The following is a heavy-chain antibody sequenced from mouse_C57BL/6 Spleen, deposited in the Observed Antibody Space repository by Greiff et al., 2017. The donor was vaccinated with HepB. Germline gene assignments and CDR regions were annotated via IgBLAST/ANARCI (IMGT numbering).Heavy chain of an antibody. CDR3: ARYDYDERGYFDV. V-gene: IGHV1-7*01. CDR2: INPSSGYT. CDR1: GYTFTSYW. D-gene: IGHD2-4*01. J-gene: IGHJ1*03. Sequence: VQLQPSGAELAKPWASVKLSCKASGYTFTSYWMHWVKQRPGQGLEWIGYINPSSGYTKYNQKFKDKATLTADKSSSTAYMQLSSLTYEDSAVYYCARYDYDERGYFDVWGTGTTVTVSS.